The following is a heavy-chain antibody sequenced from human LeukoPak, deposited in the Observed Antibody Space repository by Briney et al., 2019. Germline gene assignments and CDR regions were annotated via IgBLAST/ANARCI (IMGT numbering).Heavy chain of an antibody. J-gene: IGHJ6*02. CDR3: ARKVWGRPETGTDWDYYYYYGMDV. CDR1: GYTFTGYY. Sequence: ASVTVSCTASGYTFTGYYMHWVRQAPGQGLEWMGWINPNSGGTNYAQKFQGWVTMTRDTSISTAYMELSRLRSDDTAVYYCARKVWGRPETGTDWDYYYYYGMDVWGQGTTVTVSS. D-gene: IGHD1/OR15-1a*01. V-gene: IGHV1-2*04. CDR2: INPNSGGT.